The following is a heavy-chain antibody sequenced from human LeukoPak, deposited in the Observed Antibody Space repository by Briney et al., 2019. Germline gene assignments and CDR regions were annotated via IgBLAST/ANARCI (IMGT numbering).Heavy chain of an antibody. CDR1: GFTFSSYA. CDR2: ISGSGGST. D-gene: IGHD2-21*02. CDR3: ARGPNIVVVTATPYFDY. Sequence: GGSLRLSCAASGFTFSSYAMSWVRQAPGKGLEWVSAISGSGGSTYYADSVKGRFTISRDNSKNTLYLQMNSLRAEDTAVYYCARGPNIVVVTATPYFDYWGQGTLVTVSS. V-gene: IGHV3-23*01. J-gene: IGHJ4*02.